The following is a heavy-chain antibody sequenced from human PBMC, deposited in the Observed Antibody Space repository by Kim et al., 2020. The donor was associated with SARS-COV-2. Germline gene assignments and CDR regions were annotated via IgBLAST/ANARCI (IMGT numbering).Heavy chain of an antibody. D-gene: IGHD3-22*01. J-gene: IGHJ1*01. CDR1: GFTFGNAS. V-gene: IGHV3-15*01. CDR3: TASSGCSYYFQ. CDR2: VRGKADDGTS. Sequence: GGSLRLSCAASGFTFGNASMSWVRQAPGKGLEWVGRVRGKADDGTSDYAATVRFSFSIANAKSIITLYLQRHSQKTTDPAYCSFTASSGCSYYFQ.